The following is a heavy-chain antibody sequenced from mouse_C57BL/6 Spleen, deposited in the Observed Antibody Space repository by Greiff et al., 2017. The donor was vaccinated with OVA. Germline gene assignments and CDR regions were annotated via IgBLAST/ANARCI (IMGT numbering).Heavy chain of an antibody. CDR2: IDPETGGT. J-gene: IGHJ1*03. V-gene: IGHV1-15*01. Sequence: QVQLQQSGAELVRPGASVTLSCKASGYTFTDYEMHWVKQTPVHGLEWIGAIDPETGGTAYNQKFKGKAILTADKYSTTAYMELRSLTSKYSAVYYCTRYTTANRYFDVWGTGTTVTVSS. D-gene: IGHD1-2*01. CDR3: TRYTTANRYFDV. CDR1: GYTFTDYE.